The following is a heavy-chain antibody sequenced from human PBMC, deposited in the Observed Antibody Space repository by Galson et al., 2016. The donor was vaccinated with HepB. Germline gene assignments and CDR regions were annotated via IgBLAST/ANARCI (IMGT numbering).Heavy chain of an antibody. CDR2: IWYDGSNE. CDR1: GFTFSDYG. D-gene: IGHD6-19*01. V-gene: IGHV3-33*01. J-gene: IGHJ5*02. Sequence: SLRLSCAASGFTFSDYGMHWVRQAPGKGLEWVAVIWYDGSNEDYADSVKGRFTIYRDNSRNTMYLQMNSLRAEDTAVYYCAWSGGWYAVTHWFDPWGQGTLVTVSS. CDR3: AWSGGWYAVTHWFDP.